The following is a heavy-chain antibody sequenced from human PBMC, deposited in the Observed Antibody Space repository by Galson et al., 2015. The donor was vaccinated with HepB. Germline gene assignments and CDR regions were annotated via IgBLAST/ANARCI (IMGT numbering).Heavy chain of an antibody. Sequence: SVKVSCKASGYTFTGYYMHWVRQAPGQGLEWMGWINPNSGGTNYAQKFQGWVTMTRDTSISTAYMELSRLRSDDTAVYYCARDRGPYDILTHHVYEPYGMDVWGQGTTVTVSS. J-gene: IGHJ6*02. CDR2: INPNSGGT. CDR1: GYTFTGYY. D-gene: IGHD3-9*01. CDR3: ARDRGPYDILTHHVYEPYGMDV. V-gene: IGHV1-2*04.